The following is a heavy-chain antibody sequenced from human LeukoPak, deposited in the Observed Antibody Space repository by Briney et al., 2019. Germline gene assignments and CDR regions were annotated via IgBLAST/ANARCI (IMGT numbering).Heavy chain of an antibody. V-gene: IGHV4-4*02. J-gene: IGHJ4*02. Sequence: PSETLSLTCAVSGGSISSSNWWSWVRQPPGKGLEWIGEIYHSGSTHYNPSLKSRVTISVDKSKNQFSLKLSSVTAADTAVYYCARYYYDSSSYYFDYWGQGTLVTVSS. CDR1: GGSISSSNW. CDR2: IYHSGST. D-gene: IGHD3-22*01. CDR3: ARYYYDSSSYYFDY.